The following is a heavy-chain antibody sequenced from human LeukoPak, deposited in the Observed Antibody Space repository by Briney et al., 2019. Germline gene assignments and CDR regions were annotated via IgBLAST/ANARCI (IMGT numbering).Heavy chain of an antibody. J-gene: IGHJ4*02. D-gene: IGHD5-24*01. Sequence: GGSLRLSCAGSGFTFSDYWVDWVRQAPGKGLEWVANINKDGTEKNYVESVKGRFTISRDNAKNSLYLQMNNLRAEDTAVYYCSRNRGWQQFDYWGQGPLVTVSS. CDR2: INKDGTEK. V-gene: IGHV3-7*01. CDR3: SRNRGWQQFDY. CDR1: GFTFSDYW.